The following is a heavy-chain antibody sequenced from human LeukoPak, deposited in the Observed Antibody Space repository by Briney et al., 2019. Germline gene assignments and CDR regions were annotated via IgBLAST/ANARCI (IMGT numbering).Heavy chain of an antibody. V-gene: IGHV4-31*03. CDR2: IYYSGST. CDR3: ARDPYDSSGYWLPGFDY. D-gene: IGHD3-22*01. CDR1: GGSISSGGYY. J-gene: IGHJ4*02. Sequence: PSETLSLTCTVSGGSISSGGYYWSWVRQHPGRGLEWIGYIYYSGSTYYNPSLKSRVTISVDTSKNQFSLKLSSVTAADTAVYYCARDPYDSSGYWLPGFDYWGQGTLVTVSS.